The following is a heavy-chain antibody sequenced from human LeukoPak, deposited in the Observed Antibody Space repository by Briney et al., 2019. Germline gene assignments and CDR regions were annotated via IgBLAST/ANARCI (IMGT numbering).Heavy chain of an antibody. J-gene: IGHJ6*02. CDR2: ISYDGSNK. D-gene: IGHD5-24*01. CDR3: AKDKKGGRWLQLGQYYYYGMDV. Sequence: PGRSLRLSCAASGFTFSSYAMHWVRQAPGKGLEWVAVISYDGSNKYYADSVKGRFTISRDNSKNTLYLQMNSLRAEDTAVYYCAKDKKGGRWLQLGQYYYYGMDVWGQGTTVTVSS. V-gene: IGHV3-30*04. CDR1: GFTFSSYA.